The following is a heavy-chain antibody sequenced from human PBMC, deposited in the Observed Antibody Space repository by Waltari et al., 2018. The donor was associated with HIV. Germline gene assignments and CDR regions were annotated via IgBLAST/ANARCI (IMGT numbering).Heavy chain of an antibody. CDR1: GFIFSTYC. D-gene: IGHD3-16*01. J-gene: IGHJ4*02. Sequence: EVQLVESGGGLVQSGKSLRLACAASGFIFSTYCMTWVRQAPGKGMEWGDNRKQEGREKYDVDSVKGRFTISRNNDKKSLYLQMSSLRAEDSAVYYCVTGGGSTGVGDNWGQGGLVTVSS. CDR2: RKQEGREK. V-gene: IGHV3-7*01. CDR3: VTGGGSTGVGDN.